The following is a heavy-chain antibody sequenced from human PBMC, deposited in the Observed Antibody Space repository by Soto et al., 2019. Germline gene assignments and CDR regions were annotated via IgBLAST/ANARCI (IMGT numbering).Heavy chain of an antibody. CDR2: IWYDGSKK. CDR1: GFTFSSYG. J-gene: IGHJ4*02. V-gene: IGHV3-33*01. CDR3: ARDEKSSSGLGCDY. D-gene: IGHD3-22*01. Sequence: QVDLVESGGGVVQSGRSLRLACAASGFTFSSYGMHWVRQAPGKGLEWVAVIWYDGSKKYYRDSVKGRFTIFRDNTKNMLYLQMDSLGAEDTAVYYCARDEKSSSGLGCDYWGQGTLVTVST.